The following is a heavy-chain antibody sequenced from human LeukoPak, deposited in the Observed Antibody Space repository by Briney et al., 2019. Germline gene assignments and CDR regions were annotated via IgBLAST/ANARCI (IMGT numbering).Heavy chain of an antibody. J-gene: IGHJ4*02. CDR1: GFTFDDYA. D-gene: IGHD6-19*01. Sequence: GGSLRLSCAASGFTFDDYAMHWVRQAPGKGLEWVSGISWNSSSIGYADSVKGRFTISRDNAKNSLYLQMNSLRAEDTALYYCAKDEHSSGWYVDYWGQGTLVTVSS. CDR2: ISWNSSSI. CDR3: AKDEHSSGWYVDY. V-gene: IGHV3-9*01.